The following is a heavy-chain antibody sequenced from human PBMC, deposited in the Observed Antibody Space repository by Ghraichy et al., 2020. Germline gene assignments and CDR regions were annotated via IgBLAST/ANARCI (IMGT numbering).Heavy chain of an antibody. Sequence: GESLNISCAASGFTFSSYSMNWVRQAPGKGLEWVSSISSSSSYIHYADSVRGRFTISRDNANNSLYLQMNSLRAEDTAVYYCASIAADFDYWGQGTLVTVSS. V-gene: IGHV3-21*01. CDR1: GFTFSSYS. J-gene: IGHJ4*02. CDR2: ISSSSSYI. D-gene: IGHD6-13*01. CDR3: ASIAADFDY.